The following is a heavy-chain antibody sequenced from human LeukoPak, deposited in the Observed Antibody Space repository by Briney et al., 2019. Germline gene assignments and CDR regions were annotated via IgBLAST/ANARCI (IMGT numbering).Heavy chain of an antibody. CDR2: FYYSGST. CDR1: GGSISSYY. CDR3: ETGQAVVVPAAIPRGDAFDI. Sequence: SETLSLTCTVSGGSISSYYWSWIRQPPGKGLEWMGYFYYSGSTNYNPSLKSRVTISVDTPKNQFSLKLSSVTAADTAVYYCETGQAVVVPAAIPRGDAFDIWGQGTMVTVSS. V-gene: IGHV4-59*08. D-gene: IGHD2-2*01. J-gene: IGHJ3*02.